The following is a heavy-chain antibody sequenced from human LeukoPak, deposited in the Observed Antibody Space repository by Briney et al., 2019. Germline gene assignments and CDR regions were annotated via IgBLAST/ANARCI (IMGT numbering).Heavy chain of an antibody. V-gene: IGHV4-61*02. CDR1: GGSISSGGYY. J-gene: IGHJ4*02. CDR3: ARDTYDYVPYRPAPFFD. Sequence: SQTLSLTCTVSGGSISSGGYYWSWIRQPAGKGLEWIGRIYTSGSTNYNPSLKSRVTMSVDTSKNQFSLKLSSVTAADTAVYYCARDTYDYVPYRPAPFFDWGQGTLVTVSS. D-gene: IGHD3-16*01. CDR2: IYTSGST.